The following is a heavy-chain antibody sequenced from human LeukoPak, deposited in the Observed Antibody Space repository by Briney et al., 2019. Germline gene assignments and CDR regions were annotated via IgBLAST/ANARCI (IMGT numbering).Heavy chain of an antibody. V-gene: IGHV2-5*02. D-gene: IGHD6-19*01. J-gene: IGHJ4*02. CDR3: AHSPTYYRSGWYGYFDY. Sequence: SGPTLVNPTQTLTLTCTFSGFSLSTSGVGVGWIRQPPGKALEWLALIYWDDDKRYSPSLKSRLTITKDTSKNQVVLTMTNMDPVDTATYYCAHSPTYYRSGWYGYFDYWGQGALVTVSS. CDR2: IYWDDDK. CDR1: GFSLSTSGVG.